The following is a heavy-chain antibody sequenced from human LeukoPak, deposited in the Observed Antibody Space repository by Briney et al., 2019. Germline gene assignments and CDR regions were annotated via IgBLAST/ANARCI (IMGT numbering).Heavy chain of an antibody. J-gene: IGHJ6*02. D-gene: IGHD3-3*01. CDR3: ARGSSNYDFWSGYYPAPFYYYYYGMDV. Sequence: GGSLRLSCAASGFTVSSNYMCWVRQAPGKGLEWVSVIYSGGSTYYADSVKGRFTISRDNSKNTLYLQMNSLRAEDTAVYYCARGSSNYDFWSGYYPAPFYYYYYGMDVWGQGTTVTVSS. CDR1: GFTVSSNY. V-gene: IGHV3-53*01. CDR2: IYSGGST.